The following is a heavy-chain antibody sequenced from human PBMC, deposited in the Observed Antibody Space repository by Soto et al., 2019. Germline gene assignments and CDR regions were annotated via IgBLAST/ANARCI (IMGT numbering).Heavy chain of an antibody. J-gene: IGHJ3*02. D-gene: IGHD4-17*01. Sequence: EVQLVESGGGLVKPGGSLRLSCAASGFTFSSYSMNWVRQAPGKGLEWVSSISSSSSYIYYADSVKGRFTISRDNAKNSLYLQMNSLGAEDTAVYYCARGSRVGVLRFIESFGIWGQGTMVTVSS. V-gene: IGHV3-21*01. CDR1: GFTFSSYS. CDR2: ISSSSSYI. CDR3: ARGSRVGVLRFIESFGI.